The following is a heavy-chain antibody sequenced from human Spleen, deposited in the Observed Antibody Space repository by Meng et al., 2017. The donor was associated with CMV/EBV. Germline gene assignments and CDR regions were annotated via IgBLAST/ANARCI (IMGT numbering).Heavy chain of an antibody. Sequence: ESLKISCAASGFTFINYPMSWVRQAPERGLEWVSAISGSGGTTYYADSVRGRFTISRDNSRNTLYLQMNSLRAEDTAVYYCAKDDYGATGFDPWGQGTLVTVSS. D-gene: IGHD4/OR15-4a*01. CDR2: ISGSGGTT. CDR3: AKDDYGATGFDP. CDR1: GFTFINYP. J-gene: IGHJ5*02. V-gene: IGHV3-23*01.